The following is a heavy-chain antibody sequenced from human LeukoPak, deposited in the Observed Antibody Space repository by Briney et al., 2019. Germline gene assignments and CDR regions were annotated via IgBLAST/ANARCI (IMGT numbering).Heavy chain of an antibody. D-gene: IGHD3-22*01. CDR3: ARGRHFYDSSVYFFDY. Sequence: GGSLRLSCAASGFTFSNYDMTWVRQTPGKGLDWVSYIDSNSRGIYYADSVKGRFTISRDNAKDSLYLQMNSLRGEGTAVYFCARGRHFYDSSVYFFDYWGQGTLVTVSS. V-gene: IGHV3-48*01. CDR1: GFTFSNYD. J-gene: IGHJ4*02. CDR2: IDSNSRGI.